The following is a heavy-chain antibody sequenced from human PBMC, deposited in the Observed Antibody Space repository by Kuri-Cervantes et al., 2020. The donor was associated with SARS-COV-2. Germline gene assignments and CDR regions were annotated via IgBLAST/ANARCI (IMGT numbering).Heavy chain of an antibody. V-gene: IGHV3-21*03. Sequence: GESLKISCAASGFTFSSYSMNWVRQAPGKGLEWVSSISRSSSYIYYADSVKGRFTISRDNSKNTLYLQMNSLRAEDTAVYYCTRDDFWSGYYTSWGQGTLVTVSS. D-gene: IGHD3-3*01. CDR3: TRDDFWSGYYTS. CDR2: ISRSSSYI. J-gene: IGHJ5*02. CDR1: GFTFSSYS.